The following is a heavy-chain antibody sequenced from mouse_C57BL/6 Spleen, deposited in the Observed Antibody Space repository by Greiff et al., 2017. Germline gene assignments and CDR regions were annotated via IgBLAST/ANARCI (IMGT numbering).Heavy chain of an antibody. J-gene: IGHJ3*01. D-gene: IGHD3-2*02. CDR1: GYTFTSYW. Sequence: QVQLQQSGAELVRPGSSVKLSCKASGYTFTSYWMHWVKQRPIQGLEWIGNIDPSDSETHYNQKFKDKATLTVDKSSSTAYMQLSSLTSEDSAVYYCAGADSSGEAYWGQGTLVTVSA. V-gene: IGHV1-52*01. CDR3: AGADSSGEAY. CDR2: IDPSDSET.